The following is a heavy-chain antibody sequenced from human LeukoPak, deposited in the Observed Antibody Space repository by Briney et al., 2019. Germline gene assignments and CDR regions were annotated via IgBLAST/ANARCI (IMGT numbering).Heavy chain of an antibody. V-gene: IGHV3-11*01. J-gene: IGHJ4*02. CDR3: ARDGDGYNYKLDY. CDR1: GFTFSDYY. D-gene: IGHD5-24*01. CDR2: ISTSGSTI. Sequence: GGSLRLSCAASGFTFSDYYMSWICQAPGKGLEWISYISTSGSTIFYADSVKGRFTISRDNAKNSPYLQMNSLRAEDTAVYYCARDGDGYNYKLDYWGQGTLVTVSS.